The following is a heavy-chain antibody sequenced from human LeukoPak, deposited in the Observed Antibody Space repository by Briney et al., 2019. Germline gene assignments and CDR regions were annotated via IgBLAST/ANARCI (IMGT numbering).Heavy chain of an antibody. CDR2: ISGSGGST. J-gene: IGHJ4*02. CDR1: GFTFSSYA. CDR3: AKAPISTSSAY. Sequence: GGSLRLSCAASGFTFSSYAMIWVRQAPGKGLEWVSAISGSGGSTYYADSVKGRFTISRDNSKNTLYLQMNSLRADDTAVYYCAKAPISTSSAYWGPRTPVTVSS. D-gene: IGHD2-2*01. V-gene: IGHV3-23*01.